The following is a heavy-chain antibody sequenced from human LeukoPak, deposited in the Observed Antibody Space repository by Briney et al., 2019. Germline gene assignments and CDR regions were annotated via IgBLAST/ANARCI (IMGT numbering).Heavy chain of an antibody. V-gene: IGHV1-24*01. CDR1: GYTLTELS. Sequence: ASVKVSCKVSGYTLTELSMHWVRQAPGKGLEWMGGFDPEDGETIYAQKFQGRVTMTEDTSTDTAYMELRSLRSDDTAVYYCARSGVVAATSDAFDIWGQGTMVTVSS. D-gene: IGHD2-15*01. CDR3: ARSGVVAATSDAFDI. J-gene: IGHJ3*02. CDR2: FDPEDGET.